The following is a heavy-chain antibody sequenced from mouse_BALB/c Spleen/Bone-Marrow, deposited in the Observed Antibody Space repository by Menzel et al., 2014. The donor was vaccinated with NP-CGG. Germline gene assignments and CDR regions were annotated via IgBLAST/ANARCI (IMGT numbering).Heavy chain of an antibody. CDR3: AGSTPLAY. J-gene: IGHJ3*01. CDR2: IYPGDDDT. V-gene: IGHV1-80*01. Sequence: QVQLQQPGAELVRPGSSVKISCKASGYAFSRSWMNWVKQRPGQGLEWIGQIYPGDDDTNYSGKFKGRATLTADKSSGTAYMQLSSLTSEDSAVYSCAGSTPLAYWGQGTLVTVSA. CDR1: GYAFSRSW. D-gene: IGHD1-1*01.